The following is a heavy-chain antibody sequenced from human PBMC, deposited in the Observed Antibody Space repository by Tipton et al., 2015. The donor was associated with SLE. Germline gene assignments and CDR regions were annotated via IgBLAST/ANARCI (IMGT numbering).Heavy chain of an antibody. V-gene: IGHV3-23*01. J-gene: IGHJ6*02. CDR1: GLTFSSYA. Sequence: SLRLSCAASGLTFSSYAMSWVRQAPGKGLEWVSAISGSGGTTYYADSVKGRFTISRDNSKNTLYLQMNSLRAEDTAVYYCAKILSDLWSGYYTPSYNYAMDVWGQGTTVSGSS. CDR3: AKILSDLWSGYYTPSYNYAMDV. D-gene: IGHD3-3*01. CDR2: ISGSGGTT.